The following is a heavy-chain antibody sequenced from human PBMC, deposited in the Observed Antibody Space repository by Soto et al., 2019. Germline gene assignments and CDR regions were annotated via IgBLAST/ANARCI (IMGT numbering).Heavy chain of an antibody. CDR3: ARKIYDYDTGPNFQYYFDS. CDR1: GYSFAGYS. CDR2: IDPSDSQT. V-gene: IGHV5-10-1*01. Sequence: XESLKLSRKGSGYSFAGYSITLVLQKPGKGLEWMGRIDPSDSQTYYSPSFRGHVTISVTKSITTVFLQWSSLRASDTAMYYCARKIYDYDTGPNFQYYFDSWGQGTPVTVSS. D-gene: IGHD3-22*01. J-gene: IGHJ4*02.